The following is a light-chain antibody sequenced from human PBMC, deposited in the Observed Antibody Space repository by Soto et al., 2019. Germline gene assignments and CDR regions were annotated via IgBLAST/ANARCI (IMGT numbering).Light chain of an antibody. V-gene: IGKV1-39*01. Sequence: DIKMTQSPSSLSAALEDRVIITCRSSQSISNHLNWYQQKPGKAPKLLIFAASSLQSGVPSRFSGSRSRPDFTLTISSLQPEDFATYYCQQSYSSPPTFGQGTKVDIK. CDR2: AAS. J-gene: IGKJ1*01. CDR3: QQSYSSPPT. CDR1: QSISNH.